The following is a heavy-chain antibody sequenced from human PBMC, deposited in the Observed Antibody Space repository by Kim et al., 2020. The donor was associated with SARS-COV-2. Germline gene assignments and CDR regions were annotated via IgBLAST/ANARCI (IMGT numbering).Heavy chain of an antibody. J-gene: IGHJ4*02. V-gene: IGHV3-7*01. CDR3: ARDAGYFDWLIHFDY. CDR1: GGNVRRYW. CDR2: IKQDGSEK. D-gene: IGHD3-9*01. Sequence: GGSLRLSCAASGGNVRRYWMSWVRQAPGKGLEWVANIKQDGSEKYYVDSVKGRFTISRDNAKNSLYLQMNSLRAEDTAVYYCARDAGYFDWLIHFDYWGQGTLVTVSS.